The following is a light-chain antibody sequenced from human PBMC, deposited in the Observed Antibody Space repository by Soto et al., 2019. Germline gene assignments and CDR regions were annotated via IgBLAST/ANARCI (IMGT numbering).Light chain of an antibody. CDR2: KAS. CDR1: QSISSW. CDR3: QQYTSYPWT. V-gene: IGKV1-5*03. J-gene: IGKJ1*01. Sequence: DIQMTQSPSTLSASVGDRVTITCRASQSISSWLAWYQQKPGKAPKLLIYKASSLESGVPSRFSGSGSGTEFTLTVSSLQPDDFATYYCQQYTSYPWTFGQGTKVVIK.